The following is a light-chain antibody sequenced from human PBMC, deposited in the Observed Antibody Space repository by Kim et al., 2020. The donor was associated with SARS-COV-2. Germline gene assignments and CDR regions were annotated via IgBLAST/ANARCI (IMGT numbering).Light chain of an antibody. J-gene: IGLJ6*01. CDR1: SSDVGSYNR. V-gene: IGLV2-18*02. CDR3: SSYTSSSTLI. CDR2: EVS. Sequence: GQSVTLSCTGASSDVGSYNRVSWYQQPPGTAPKLIIYEVSDRPSGVPHRFSGSKCGNTASLTISWLQTEDEADYYCSSYTSSSTLIFGGGTKVTVL.